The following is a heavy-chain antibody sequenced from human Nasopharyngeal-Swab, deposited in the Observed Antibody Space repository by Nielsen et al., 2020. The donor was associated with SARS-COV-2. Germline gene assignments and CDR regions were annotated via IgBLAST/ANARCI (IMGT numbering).Heavy chain of an antibody. D-gene: IGHD4-17*01. CDR3: ARVDYGDYVALSWFDP. CDR2: ISAYNGNT. J-gene: IGHJ5*02. Sequence: WVRQAPGQGLEWMGWISAYNGNTNYAQKLQGRVTMTTDTSTSTAYMELRSLRSDDTAVYYCARVDYGDYVALSWFDPWGQGTLVTVSS. V-gene: IGHV1-18*01.